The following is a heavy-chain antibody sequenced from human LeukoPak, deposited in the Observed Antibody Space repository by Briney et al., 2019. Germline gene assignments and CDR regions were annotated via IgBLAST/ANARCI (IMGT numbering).Heavy chain of an antibody. Sequence: GGSLRLSCAASGFTFDDYGMSWVRQAPGKGLEWVSGINWNDGSTGYADSVKGRFTISRDSAKNSLFLQMNSLRADDTAVYYCARDHAFSYYYYYMDVWGKGTTVTVSS. V-gene: IGHV3-20*04. CDR2: INWNDGST. D-gene: IGHD3-3*01. J-gene: IGHJ6*03. CDR1: GFTFDDYG. CDR3: ARDHAFSYYYYYMDV.